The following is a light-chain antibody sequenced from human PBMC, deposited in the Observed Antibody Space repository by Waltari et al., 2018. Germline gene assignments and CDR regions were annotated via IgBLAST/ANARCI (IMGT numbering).Light chain of an antibody. J-gene: IGLJ3*02. CDR1: SGHSSNI. CDR2: VNSDGSH. V-gene: IGLV4-69*01. CDR3: QTGGHGTWV. Sequence: QLVLTQSPSASASLGASVKLTCTLSSGHSSNIVAWHQQKPEKGPRYLMQVNSDGSHTKGDGIPDRFAGSSSGSGRYLTISSLQSEDEADYYCQTGGHGTWVFGGGTKLTVV.